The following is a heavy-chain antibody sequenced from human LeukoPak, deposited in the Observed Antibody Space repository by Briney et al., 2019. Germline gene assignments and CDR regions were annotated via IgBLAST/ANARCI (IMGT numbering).Heavy chain of an antibody. CDR3: AKRVGVLPAAYYFDY. CDR2: ISGSGGST. V-gene: IGHV3-23*01. J-gene: IGHJ4*02. D-gene: IGHD2-2*01. Sequence: GGSLRLSCAASGFTFSTYDMSWVRQAPGKGLEWVSQAPGMGLEWVSAISGSGGSTYYADSVEGRFTISRDNSKNTLYLQMNSLRAEDTAVYYCAKRVGVLPAAYYFDYWGQGTLVTVSS. CDR1: GFTFSTYD.